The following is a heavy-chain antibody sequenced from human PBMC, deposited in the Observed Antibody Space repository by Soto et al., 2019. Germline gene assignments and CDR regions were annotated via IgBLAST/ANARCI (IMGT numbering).Heavy chain of an antibody. CDR1: GFSLTTSGVG. CDR2: IYWDDDK. J-gene: IGHJ4*02. CDR3: AHRVLRTVFGLVTTTAIYFDF. Sequence: QITLKESGPTVVKPTETLTLTCTFSGFSLTTSGVGVGWVRQSPGKAPEWLALIYWDDDKRYSTSLNSRLIITKDTSKNHVVLTIANVEPADTATYYCAHRVLRTVFGLVTTTAIYFDFWGPGTPVVVSS. V-gene: IGHV2-5*02. D-gene: IGHD3-3*01.